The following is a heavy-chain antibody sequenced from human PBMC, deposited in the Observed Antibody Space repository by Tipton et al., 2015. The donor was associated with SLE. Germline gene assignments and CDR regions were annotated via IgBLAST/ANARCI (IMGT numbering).Heavy chain of an antibody. CDR2: ISWNSGSI. CDR1: GFTFDYYA. D-gene: IGHD1-26*01. J-gene: IGHJ3*02. CDR3: AKLVGATRAFDI. Sequence: SLRLSCAASGFTFDYYAMHWVRQAPGKGLEWVSGISWNSGSIGYADSVKDRFTISRDNAKNSLYLQMNSLRAEDTALYYCAKLVGATRAFDIWGQGTMVTVSS. V-gene: IGHV3-9*01.